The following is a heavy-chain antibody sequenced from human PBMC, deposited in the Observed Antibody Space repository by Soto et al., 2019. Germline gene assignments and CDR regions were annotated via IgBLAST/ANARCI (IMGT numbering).Heavy chain of an antibody. Sequence: SETLSLSSAFYGLSFSCYCFLWLRPPPGKGLEWIGEINHSGSTNYNPSLKSRVTISVDTSKNQFSLKLSSVTAADTAVYYCARYISGPTGLFDPLGQGTLVTVSS. CDR2: INHSGST. D-gene: IGHD3-22*01. CDR3: ARYISGPTGLFDP. CDR1: GLSFSCYC. V-gene: IGHV4-34*01. J-gene: IGHJ5*02.